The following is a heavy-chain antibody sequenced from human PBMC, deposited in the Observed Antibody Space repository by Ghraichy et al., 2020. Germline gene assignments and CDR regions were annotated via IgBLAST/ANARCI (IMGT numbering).Heavy chain of an antibody. CDR3: ARATYYYDSSFDY. Sequence: SETLSLTCTVSGGSISSYYWSWIQQPAGKGLEWIGRIYTSGSTNYNPSLKSRVTMSVDTSKNQFSLKLSSVTAADTVVYYCARATYYYDSSFDYWGQGTLVTVSS. D-gene: IGHD3-22*01. CDR2: IYTSGST. CDR1: GGSISSYY. J-gene: IGHJ4*02. V-gene: IGHV4-4*07.